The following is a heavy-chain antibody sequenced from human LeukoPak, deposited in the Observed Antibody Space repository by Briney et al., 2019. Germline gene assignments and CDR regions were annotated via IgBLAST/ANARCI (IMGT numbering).Heavy chain of an antibody. CDR1: GFTFSDYY. V-gene: IGHV3-53*01. J-gene: IGHJ4*02. Sequence: GGSLRLSCAASGFTFSDYYMSWVRQAPGKGLEWVSLIYSGGSTYYADSVMGRSTISRDKSNNTLYLQMNSLRAEDTAVYYCATGGRSGVAFESWGQGTLVTVSS. CDR3: ATGGRSGVAFES. D-gene: IGHD2-15*01. CDR2: IYSGGST.